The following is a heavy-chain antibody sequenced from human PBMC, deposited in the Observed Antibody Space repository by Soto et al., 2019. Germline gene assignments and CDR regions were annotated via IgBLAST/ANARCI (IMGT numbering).Heavy chain of an antibody. CDR1: GGTFSSYA. CDR2: IIPIFGTA. D-gene: IGHD3-22*01. Sequence: KVSCKASGGTFSSYAISWVRQAPGQGLEWMGGIIPIFGTANYAQKFQGRVTITADESTSTAYMELSSLRSEDTAVYYCARDYYDSSGYYYHFDYWGQGTLVTVSS. J-gene: IGHJ4*02. CDR3: ARDYYDSSGYYYHFDY. V-gene: IGHV1-69*01.